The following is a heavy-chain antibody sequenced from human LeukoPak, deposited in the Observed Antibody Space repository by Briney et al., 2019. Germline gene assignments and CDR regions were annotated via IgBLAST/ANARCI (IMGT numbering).Heavy chain of an antibody. D-gene: IGHD3-10*01. CDR1: GFTFDDYA. Sequence: GGSLRLSCAASGFTFDDYAMHWVRQAPGKGLEWVSGISWNSGSIGYADSVKGRFTISRDNAKNSLYLQMNSLRAEDTAVYYCAREIYGSGSYWGQGTLVTVSS. J-gene: IGHJ4*02. CDR3: AREIYGSGSY. V-gene: IGHV3-9*01. CDR2: ISWNSGSI.